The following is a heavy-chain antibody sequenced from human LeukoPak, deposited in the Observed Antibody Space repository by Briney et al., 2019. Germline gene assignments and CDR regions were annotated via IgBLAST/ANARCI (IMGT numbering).Heavy chain of an antibody. J-gene: IGHJ4*02. CDR2: VTSEGTTS. Sequence: GRTLRLSCAASVLTFSIYCIRGGCEGPGRGLLWVSRVTSEGTTSTYAASVKGRFTISRDNDKNTLYLQMNSLRVEATAVYYCARDVDWILLDYWGQGTLVTVSS. V-gene: IGHV3-74*01. CDR3: ARDVDWILLDY. D-gene: IGHD3-9*01. CDR1: VLTFSIYC.